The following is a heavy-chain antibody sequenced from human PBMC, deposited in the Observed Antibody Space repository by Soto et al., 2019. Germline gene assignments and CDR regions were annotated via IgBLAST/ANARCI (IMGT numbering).Heavy chain of an antibody. CDR1: GFTFKSYW. CDR3: AREYKILWLGRSERGKNWFGP. V-gene: IGHV3-7*03. J-gene: IGHJ5*02. D-gene: IGHD3-10*01. CDR2: INQDGSEK. Sequence: GGSLRLSCAASGFTFKSYWMSWVRQAPGKGLEWVANINQDGSEKYYAESVKGRFTISRDNANDSVFLQLNSLRAEDSAVYFCAREYKILWLGRSERGKNWFGPWGQGTQVTVSS.